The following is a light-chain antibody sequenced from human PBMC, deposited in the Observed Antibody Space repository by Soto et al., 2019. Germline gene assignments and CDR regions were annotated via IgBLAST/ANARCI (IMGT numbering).Light chain of an antibody. Sequence: QSALTQPASVSGSPGQSITISCTGTSSDIGGYNYVSWYQQHPGEAPKLIISEVRNRPSGVSNRFSGSKSGNTASLTISGLQAEDEADYYCSSYASSSTIFAGGTKLTVL. J-gene: IGLJ2*01. CDR2: EVR. CDR1: SSDIGGYNY. CDR3: SSYASSSTI. V-gene: IGLV2-14*01.